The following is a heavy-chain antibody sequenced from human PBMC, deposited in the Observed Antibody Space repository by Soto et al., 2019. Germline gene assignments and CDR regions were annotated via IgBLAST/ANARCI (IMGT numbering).Heavy chain of an antibody. CDR1: GFTFSSSP. D-gene: IGHD3-16*01. V-gene: IGHV3-23*01. Sequence: GSLRLSCVVSGFTFSSSPMSWVRRAPGKGLEWVSGINGGDDSKHYAESVRGRFTITRDNSKNTLLLQMNSLRAEDTAVYYCVRGRGGRGGYYYGMDVWGQGTTVTVSS. CDR3: VRGRGGRGGYYYGMDV. CDR2: INGGDDSK. J-gene: IGHJ6*02.